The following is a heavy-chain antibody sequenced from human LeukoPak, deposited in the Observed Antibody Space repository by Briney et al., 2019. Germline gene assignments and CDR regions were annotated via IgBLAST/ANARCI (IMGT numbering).Heavy chain of an antibody. D-gene: IGHD2-21*02. Sequence: ASVKVSCKASGYMFTNYHMHWVRQAPGQGLEWMGVINTSDGGTSYAQKFQGRVTVTRDTSTSTVYMELSSLRSEDTAVYYCGRDDGYCGGDCYSGVDFWVQGTLVTVSS. CDR3: GRDDGYCGGDCYSGVDF. CDR1: GYMFTNYH. V-gene: IGHV1-46*01. CDR2: INTSDGGT. J-gene: IGHJ4*02.